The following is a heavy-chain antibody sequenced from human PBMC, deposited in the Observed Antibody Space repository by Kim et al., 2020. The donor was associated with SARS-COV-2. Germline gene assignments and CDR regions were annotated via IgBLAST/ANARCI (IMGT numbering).Heavy chain of an antibody. CDR3: ARHGCTGGVCYFDP. CDR1: GGSISSSDYY. Sequence: SETLSLTCTVSGGSISSSDYYWGWIRQPPGKGLEWIGSIYYTGTTYYNPSLKSRVTISVDTSKNQFSLKLSSGTDATVYYCARHGCTGGVCYFDPWGQGT. CDR2: IYYTGTT. J-gene: IGHJ5*02. D-gene: IGHD2-8*02. V-gene: IGHV4-39*01.